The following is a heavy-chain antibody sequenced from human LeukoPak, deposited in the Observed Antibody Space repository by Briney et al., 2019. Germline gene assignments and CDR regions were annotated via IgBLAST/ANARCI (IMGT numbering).Heavy chain of an antibody. D-gene: IGHD1-26*01. J-gene: IGHJ4*02. Sequence: SETLSLTCAVYGGSFSGYYWSWIRQPPGKGLEWIGEINHSGSTNYNPSLKSRVTISVDTSKNQFSLKLSSVTAADTAVYYCARDGDRGWDLDCWGQGNLVTVSS. V-gene: IGHV4-34*01. CDR2: INHSGST. CDR3: ARDGDRGWDLDC. CDR1: GGSFSGYY.